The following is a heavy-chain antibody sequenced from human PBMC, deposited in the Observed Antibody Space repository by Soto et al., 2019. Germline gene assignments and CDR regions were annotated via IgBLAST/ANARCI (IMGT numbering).Heavy chain of an antibody. V-gene: IGHV3-30-3*01. Sequence: QVQLVESGGGVVQPGRSLRLSCAASGFTLSSYAMHWVRQAPGKGLEWVAVLSYAGSKKYCEDSVKGRFTISRDNSKNTLYRQMNSLRAEDTAVYYCARGHSSGWCYLYYWGQGTLVTVSS. CDR3: ARGHSSGWCYLYY. CDR2: LSYAGSKK. D-gene: IGHD6-19*01. CDR1: GFTLSSYA. J-gene: IGHJ4*02.